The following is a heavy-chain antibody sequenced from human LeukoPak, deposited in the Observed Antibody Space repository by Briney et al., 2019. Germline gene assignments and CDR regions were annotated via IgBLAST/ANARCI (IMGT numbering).Heavy chain of an antibody. D-gene: IGHD4-17*01. V-gene: IGHV1-46*01. Sequence: GASVKVSCKASGYIFTNYYIHWVRQAPGQGLEWMGLINPSGGSTRYAQKFQGRVTMTRDTSTSTVYMELSSLRSEDTAVYYCARNPVTTKYFDYWGQGTLVTVSS. CDR2: INPSGGST. J-gene: IGHJ4*02. CDR1: GYIFTNYY. CDR3: ARNPVTTKYFDY.